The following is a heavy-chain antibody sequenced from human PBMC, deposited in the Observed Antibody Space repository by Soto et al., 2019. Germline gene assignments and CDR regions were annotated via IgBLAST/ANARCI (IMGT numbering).Heavy chain of an antibody. V-gene: IGHV4-39*01. CDR1: GGSISSSSYY. CDR2: IYYSGST. D-gene: IGHD2-2*01. Sequence: SETLSLTCTVSGGSISSSSYYWGWIRQPPGKGLEWIGSIYYSGSTYYNPSLKSRVTISVDTSKNQFSLKLSSVTAADTAVYYCARIIGYCSSTSCYNLDYWGQGTLVTVSS. J-gene: IGHJ4*02. CDR3: ARIIGYCSSTSCYNLDY.